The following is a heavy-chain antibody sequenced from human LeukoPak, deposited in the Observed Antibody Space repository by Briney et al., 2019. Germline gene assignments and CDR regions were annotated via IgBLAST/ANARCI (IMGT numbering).Heavy chain of an antibody. D-gene: IGHD6-6*01. Sequence: GGSLRLSCEASGFTVSSNYMSWVRQAPGKGLEWVSVIYSGGSTYYADSVKGRFSFYRDNSKNTLYLQMNSLRAEDTAVCYCARDHSPEYNSSAGYFQLWGQGTLVTVSS. CDR1: GFTVSSNY. CDR2: IYSGGST. J-gene: IGHJ1*01. CDR3: ARDHSPEYNSSAGYFQL. V-gene: IGHV3-66*01.